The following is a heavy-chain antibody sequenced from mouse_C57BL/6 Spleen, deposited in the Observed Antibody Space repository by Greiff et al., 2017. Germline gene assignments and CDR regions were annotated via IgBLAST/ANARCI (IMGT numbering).Heavy chain of an antibody. CDR1: GYTFTDHT. CDR2: IYPRDGST. V-gene: IGHV1-78*01. D-gene: IGHD2-5*01. J-gene: IGHJ4*01. Sequence: VQLQQSDAELVKPGASVKISCKVSGYTFTDHTIHWMKQRPEQGLEWIGYIYPRDGSTKYNEKFKGKATLTADNSSSTAYMQLNSLTSEDSAVYFCARENPYYSNYDYAMDYWGQGTSVTVSS. CDR3: ARENPYYSNYDYAMDY.